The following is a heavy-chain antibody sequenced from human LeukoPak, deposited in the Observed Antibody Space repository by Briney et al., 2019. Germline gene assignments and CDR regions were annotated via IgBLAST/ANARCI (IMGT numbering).Heavy chain of an antibody. CDR2: ISSSGITT. D-gene: IGHD3-10*01. Sequence: GGSLRLSCTASGFTFSHYYMYWIRQAPGKGLGYVSYISSSGITTYYTDSVKGRFTVSRDNAKNSLYLQMNSLRAEDTAVYFCGYGSGSYLGYWGQGTLVTVSS. J-gene: IGHJ4*02. CDR1: GFTFSHYY. V-gene: IGHV3-11*01. CDR3: GYGSGSYLGY.